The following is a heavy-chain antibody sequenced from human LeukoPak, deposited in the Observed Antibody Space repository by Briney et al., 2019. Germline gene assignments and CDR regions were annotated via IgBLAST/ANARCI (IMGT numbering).Heavy chain of an antibody. J-gene: IGHJ3*02. Sequence: GGSLRLSCAASGFTFSSYAMHWVRQAPGKGLEYVSAISNNGGSTYYANSVKGRFTISRDNSKNTLYLQMGSLRAEDMAVYYCARGGYSGAFDIWGQGTMVTVSS. D-gene: IGHD2-15*01. CDR2: ISNNGGST. V-gene: IGHV3-64*01. CDR3: ARGGYSGAFDI. CDR1: GFTFSSYA.